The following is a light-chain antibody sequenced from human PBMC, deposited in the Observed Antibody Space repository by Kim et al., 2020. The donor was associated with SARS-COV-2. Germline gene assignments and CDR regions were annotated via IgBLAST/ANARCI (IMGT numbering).Light chain of an antibody. CDR1: QDSSNY. CDR3: QHYRNLPLT. CDR2: DTS. J-gene: IGKJ4*01. Sequence: ASVGDRVTITCRASQDSSNYLHWYQQKPVKAPKLLIYDTSTLETGVSSRFSGSGSGTDFTFTITNLQPDDVATYYCQHYRNLPLTFGGGTKVDIK. V-gene: IGKV1-33*01.